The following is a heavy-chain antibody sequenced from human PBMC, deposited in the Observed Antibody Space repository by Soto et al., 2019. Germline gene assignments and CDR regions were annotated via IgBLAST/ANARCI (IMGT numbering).Heavy chain of an antibody. J-gene: IGHJ5*02. Sequence: QVQLVQSGAEVKKPGASVKVSCKASGYTFTSYDINWVRQATGQGFEYLGWMNPNRGNTGYVKKFQGRVTMTTDTAMRTAYMELSSLRSEDRAVYYCAGGIKYGDYSRWFDPWGPGTLVTVSS. V-gene: IGHV1-8*01. CDR3: AGGIKYGDYSRWFDP. CDR2: MNPNRGNT. CDR1: GYTFTSYD. D-gene: IGHD4-17*01.